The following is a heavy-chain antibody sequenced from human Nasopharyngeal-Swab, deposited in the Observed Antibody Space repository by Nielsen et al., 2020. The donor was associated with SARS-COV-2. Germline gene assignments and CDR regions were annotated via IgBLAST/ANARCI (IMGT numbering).Heavy chain of an antibody. CDR2: ISPSSGYI. D-gene: IGHD3-3*01. CDR3: ARQDRFYYYLDV. CDR1: GFTFGSFG. V-gene: IGHV3-21*01. J-gene: IGHJ6*03. Sequence: GRSLRLSCAGSGFTFGSFGMTWVRQAPGKGLEWVSYISPSSGYIHYAESLKGRFTISRDNGKNSVYLQMNSLRADDTAVYFCARQDRFYYYLDVWGKGTTVTVSS.